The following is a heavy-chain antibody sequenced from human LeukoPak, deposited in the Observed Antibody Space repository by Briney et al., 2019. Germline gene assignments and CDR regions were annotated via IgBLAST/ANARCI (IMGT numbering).Heavy chain of an antibody. D-gene: IGHD2-2*02. CDR2: IRHDGSHT. Sequence: GGSLRLSCVASGFTFSRHGMHWVRQTQAKGLQWVAFIRHDGSHTYYADSVKGRFTISRDNFKNTLYLQMSILSGADTGLYYCVNDPGYCSSGSCYTFDTWGQGTRVTVSS. CDR1: GFTFSRHG. V-gene: IGHV3-30*02. J-gene: IGHJ4*02. CDR3: VNDPGYCSSGSCYTFDT.